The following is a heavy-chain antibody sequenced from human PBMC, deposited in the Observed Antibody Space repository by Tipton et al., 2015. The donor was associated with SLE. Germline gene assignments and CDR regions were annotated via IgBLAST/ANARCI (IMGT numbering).Heavy chain of an antibody. CDR2: INPSGYT. CDR1: GGSFSGYS. J-gene: IGHJ4*02. CDR3: ARAAGDFGDHFDN. V-gene: IGHV4-34*10. Sequence: TLSLTCTVYGGSFSGYSWSRIRQSPGKGLEWIGEINPSGYTNYKPSLKGRVTMSVDTSKNLFSLELRSVTAADTATYYCARAAGDFGDHFDNWGQGILVTVSS. D-gene: IGHD3-10*01.